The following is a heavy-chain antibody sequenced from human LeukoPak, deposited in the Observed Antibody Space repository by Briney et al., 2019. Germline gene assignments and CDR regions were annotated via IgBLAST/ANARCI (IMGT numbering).Heavy chain of an antibody. J-gene: IGHJ4*02. CDR2: INQDGSEN. Sequence: PGGSLRLSCAASGFTFSTYAMTWVRQAPGKGLEWVANINQDGSENNFVDSVRSRFTISRDNAKNSLYLQMNSLRAEDTAVYYCARDRGFLSFDYWGQGTQVTVSS. CDR1: GFTFSTYA. V-gene: IGHV3-7*01. D-gene: IGHD2/OR15-2a*01. CDR3: ARDRGFLSFDY.